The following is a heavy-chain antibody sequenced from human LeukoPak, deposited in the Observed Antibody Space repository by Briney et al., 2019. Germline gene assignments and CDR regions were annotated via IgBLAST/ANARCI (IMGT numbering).Heavy chain of an antibody. CDR1: GGSISSSSYY. CDR3: ARHGFSSSWYINWFDP. CDR2: IYYSGST. V-gene: IGHV4-39*01. J-gene: IGHJ5*02. Sequence: PSETLSLTCTVSGGSISSSSYYWGWIRQPPGKGLEWIGSIYYSGSTYYNPSLKSRVTISVDTSKNQFSLKLSSVTAADTAVYYCARHGFSSSWYINWFDPWGQGTLVTVSS. D-gene: IGHD6-13*01.